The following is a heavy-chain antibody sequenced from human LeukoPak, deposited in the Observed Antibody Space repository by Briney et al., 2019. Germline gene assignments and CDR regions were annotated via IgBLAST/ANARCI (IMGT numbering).Heavy chain of an antibody. Sequence: GGSLRLSCAASGFTFSSHAMHWVRQAPGKGLEYVSAISSNGGSTYYANSVKGRFAISRDNSKNMLYLQMGSLRAEDTAVYYCARARDDFWSYYYYYMDVWGKGTTVTVSS. CDR3: ARARDDFWSYYYYYMDV. D-gene: IGHD3-3*01. CDR2: ISSNGGST. J-gene: IGHJ6*03. CDR1: GFTFSSHA. V-gene: IGHV3-64*01.